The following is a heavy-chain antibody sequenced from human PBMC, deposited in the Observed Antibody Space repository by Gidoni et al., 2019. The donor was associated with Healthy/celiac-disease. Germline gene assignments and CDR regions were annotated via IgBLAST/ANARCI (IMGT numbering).Heavy chain of an antibody. Sequence: EVQLVESGGGLVKPGGSLRLSCSASGFTSSSLSMNWGRQARGKGREWVSSISSSSSYIYYADSGKGRFTISRDNAKNSLYLQMNSLRAEDTAVYYCASLLHLYSWGQGTMVTVSS. D-gene: IGHD2-2*02. CDR3: ASLLHLYS. CDR1: GFTSSSLS. CDR2: ISSSSSYI. V-gene: IGHV3-21*01. J-gene: IGHJ3*01.